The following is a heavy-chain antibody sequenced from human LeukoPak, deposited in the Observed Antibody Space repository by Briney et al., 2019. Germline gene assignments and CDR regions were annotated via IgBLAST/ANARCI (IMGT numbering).Heavy chain of an antibody. CDR2: INHSGST. V-gene: IGHV4-34*01. CDR1: GGSFSGYY. Sequence: SETLSLTCAVYGGSFSGYYWSWIRQPPGKGLEWIGEINHSGSTNYNPSLKSRVTISVDTSKNQFSLKLSSVTAADTAVYYCARGPKYSSSCRWFDYWGQGTLVTVSS. CDR3: ARGPKYSSSCRWFDY. J-gene: IGHJ4*02. D-gene: IGHD6-13*01.